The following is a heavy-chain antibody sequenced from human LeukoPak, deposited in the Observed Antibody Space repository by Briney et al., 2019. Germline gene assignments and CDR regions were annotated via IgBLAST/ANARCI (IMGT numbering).Heavy chain of an antibody. V-gene: IGHV1-8*03. Sequence: GASVKVSCKASGYTFTSYDINWVRQATGQGLEWMGWMNPNSGNTGYAQKFQGRVTITRNTSISTAYMELSRLRSDDTAVYYCAIRGGYYDILTGYYKPFDYWGQGTLVTVSS. CDR1: GYTFTSYD. CDR2: MNPNSGNT. J-gene: IGHJ4*02. CDR3: AIRGGYYDILTGYYKPFDY. D-gene: IGHD3-9*01.